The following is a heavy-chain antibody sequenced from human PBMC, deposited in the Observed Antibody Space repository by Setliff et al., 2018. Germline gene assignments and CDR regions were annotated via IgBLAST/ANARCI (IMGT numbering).Heavy chain of an antibody. V-gene: IGHV3-48*03. CDR2: ISSSGSTI. CDR1: GFTFSTYE. J-gene: IGHJ4*02. CDR3: ARYSSGWFFDY. Sequence: GSLRLSCAASGFTFSTYEMNWVRQAPGKGLEWVSYISSSGSTIYYVDSVKGRFTISRDNAKNSLYLQMNSLRAEDTAVYYCARYSSGWFFDYWGQGTQVTVSS. D-gene: IGHD6-19*01.